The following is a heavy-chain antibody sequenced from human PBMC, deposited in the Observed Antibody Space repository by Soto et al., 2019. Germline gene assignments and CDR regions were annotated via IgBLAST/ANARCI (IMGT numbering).Heavy chain of an antibody. CDR3: ARVAY. Sequence: LRLSCEASGFTFSRVSMNWVRQVPWKGLEWVASISSGSSDTWYADSVKGRFIISRDNAQNSLFLQMNTLRPEDTAMYYCARVAYWGPGTQVTV. J-gene: IGHJ4*02. V-gene: IGHV3-21*01. CDR2: ISSGSSDT. CDR1: GFTFSRVS.